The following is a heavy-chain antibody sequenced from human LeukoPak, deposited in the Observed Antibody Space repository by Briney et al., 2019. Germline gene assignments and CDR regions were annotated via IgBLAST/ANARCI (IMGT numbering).Heavy chain of an antibody. CDR3: AHGTMYQLDY. Sequence: WGSLRLSCSASGFSFSSDGMSGVSQAPGKGLEWVSGILGLGGAGRTYYADSVKGRFTISRDNSKNTLYLQMNSLRAEDTAVYYCAHGTMYQLDYWGQGTLVTVSS. CDR2: ILGLGGAGRT. CDR1: GFSFSSDG. D-gene: IGHD2-2*01. V-gene: IGHV3-23*01. J-gene: IGHJ4*02.